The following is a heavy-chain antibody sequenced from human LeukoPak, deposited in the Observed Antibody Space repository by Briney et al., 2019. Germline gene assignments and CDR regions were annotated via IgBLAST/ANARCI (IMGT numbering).Heavy chain of an antibody. CDR2: IDHSGST. Sequence: SETLSLTCTVSGYSINSGYYWGWIRQPPGKGLEWIGSIDHSGSTYYNPSLKSRVTISVDTSKSQFSLKLSSVTAADTAVYYCARVSPEYYYDSSGALVGAFDIWGQGTMVTVSS. D-gene: IGHD3-22*01. CDR1: GYSINSGYY. J-gene: IGHJ3*02. CDR3: ARVSPEYYYDSSGALVGAFDI. V-gene: IGHV4-38-2*02.